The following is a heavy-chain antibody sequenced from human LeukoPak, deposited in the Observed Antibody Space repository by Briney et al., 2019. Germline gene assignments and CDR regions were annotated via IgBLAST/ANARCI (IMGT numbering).Heavy chain of an antibody. J-gene: IGHJ4*02. CDR1: GGSISPYY. CDR3: ARLVAPYDSSGYYYFDY. V-gene: IGHV4-59*01. CDR2: IYYSGST. Sequence: PSETLSLTCTVSGGSISPYYWSWIRQPPGKGREWIGYIYYSGSTNYNPSLKSRVTISVDTSKNQFSLKLSSVTAADTAVYYCARLVAPYDSSGYYYFDYWGQGTLVTVSS. D-gene: IGHD3-22*01.